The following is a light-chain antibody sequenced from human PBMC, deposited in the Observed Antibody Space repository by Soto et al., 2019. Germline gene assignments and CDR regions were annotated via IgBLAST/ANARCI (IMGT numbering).Light chain of an antibody. V-gene: IGLV2-23*01. Sequence: QSALTQPASVSGSPGQSITISCTGTSSDVGSYNFVSWYQQYPGKAPKLMIYEGSKRPSGVSNRFSGSKSGNTASLTISGLQAEDEADYYCCSYAGSSTLICGGGTKLTVL. J-gene: IGLJ2*01. CDR1: SSDVGSYNF. CDR3: CSYAGSSTLI. CDR2: EGS.